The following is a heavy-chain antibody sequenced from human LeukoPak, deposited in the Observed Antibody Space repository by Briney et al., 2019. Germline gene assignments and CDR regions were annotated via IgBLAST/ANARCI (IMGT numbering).Heavy chain of an antibody. J-gene: IGHJ4*02. CDR2: MYPGDSDT. CDR3: ARQSRRPGYSSGWVDY. Sequence: GESLKISXKGSGYSFTSYWIGWVRQMPGKGLEWMGIMYPGDSDTRYSPSFQGQVTISADKSISTAYLQWSSLKASDTAMYYCARQSRRPGYSSGWVDYWGQGTLVTVSS. CDR1: GYSFTSYW. D-gene: IGHD6-19*01. V-gene: IGHV5-51*01.